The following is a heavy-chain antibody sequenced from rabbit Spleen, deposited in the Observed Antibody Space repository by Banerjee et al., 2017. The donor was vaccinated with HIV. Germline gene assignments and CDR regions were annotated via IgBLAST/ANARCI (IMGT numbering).Heavy chain of an antibody. J-gene: IGHJ3*01. CDR2: IYPDYGTT. V-gene: IGHV1S40*01. D-gene: IGHD8-1*01. CDR3: ARDGSSYYTFEL. CDR1: GFSFSSSYY. Sequence: QSLEESGGDLVKPGASLTLTCTASGFSFSSSYYMCWVRQAPGKGLEWIACIYPDYGTTYYASWAKGRFTISKTSSTTVTLQMTSLTAADTATYFCARDGSSYYTFELWGQGTLVTVS.